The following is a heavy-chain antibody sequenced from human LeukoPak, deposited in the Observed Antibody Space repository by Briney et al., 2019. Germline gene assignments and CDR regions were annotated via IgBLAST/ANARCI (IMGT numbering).Heavy chain of an antibody. CDR1: GGSISSSSYY. D-gene: IGHD3-10*01. CDR2: IYYSGST. Sequence: PSETLSLTCTVSGGSISSSSYYWGWIRQPPGKGLEWIGSIYYSGSTYYSPSLKSRVTISVDTSKNQFSLKLSSVTAADTAVYYCARHGVTNMDVWGKGTTVTISS. V-gene: IGHV4-39*01. CDR3: ARHGVTNMDV. J-gene: IGHJ6*03.